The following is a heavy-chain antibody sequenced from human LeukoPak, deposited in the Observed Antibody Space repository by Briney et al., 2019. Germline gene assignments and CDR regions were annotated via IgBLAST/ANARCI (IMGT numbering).Heavy chain of an antibody. CDR2: INWNGGST. D-gene: IGHD3-22*01. J-gene: IGHJ6*03. Sequence: PGGSLRLSCAASGFTFDDYGMSWVRQAPGKGLEWVSGINWNGGSTGYADSVKGRFTISRDNAKNSLYLQMNSLRAEDTALYYCARSGINYCDSSGYSGYYYMDVWGKGTTVTVSS. V-gene: IGHV3-20*04. CDR1: GFTFDDYG. CDR3: ARSGINYCDSSGYSGYYYMDV.